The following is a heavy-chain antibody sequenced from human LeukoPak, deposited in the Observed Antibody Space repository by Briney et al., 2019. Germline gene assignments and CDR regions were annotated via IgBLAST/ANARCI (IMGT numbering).Heavy chain of an antibody. J-gene: IGHJ3*02. CDR1: GGSISRHY. CDR2: ISYGGST. V-gene: IGHV4-59*08. Sequence: AETLSLTCSVSGGSISRHYWSWIRQPPGKGLEWIGYISYGGSTRYHPSFQSRVTISMEMSKTHFSLKLTSVTAADTAVYYCARLLNDDNSGDPDTFYMCGPGKMGTVSS. D-gene: IGHD3-22*01. CDR3: ARLLNDDNSGDPDTFYM.